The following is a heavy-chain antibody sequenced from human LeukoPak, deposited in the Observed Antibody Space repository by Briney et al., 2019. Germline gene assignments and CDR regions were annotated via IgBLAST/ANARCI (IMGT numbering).Heavy chain of an antibody. J-gene: IGHJ6*03. CDR3: ARETYQLLSGYYYYYMDV. V-gene: IGHV4-61*02. CDR2: IYTSGTT. CDR1: GGSISSSSYY. Sequence: PSETLSLTCTVSGGSISSSSYYWGWIRQPAGKGLEWIGRIYTSGTTYYNPSLKSRVTMSVDTSKSQFSLKLSSVTAADTAVYYCARETYQLLSGYYYYYMDVWGKGTTVTVSS. D-gene: IGHD2-2*01.